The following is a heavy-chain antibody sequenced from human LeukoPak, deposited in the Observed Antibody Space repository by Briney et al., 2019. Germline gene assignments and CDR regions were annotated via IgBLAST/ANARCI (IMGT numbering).Heavy chain of an antibody. V-gene: IGHV5-51*01. CDR3: ARLSSGGYGNFDY. D-gene: IGHD6-19*01. Sequence: GESLKISCKGPGYTFTSHWIGWVRQMPGKGLEWMAIIYPGDSDTRYSPSFQGQVTISADKSISTAYLQWSSLKASDTAMYYCARLSSGGYGNFDYWGQGTLVTVSS. CDR1: GYTFTSHW. CDR2: IYPGDSDT. J-gene: IGHJ4*02.